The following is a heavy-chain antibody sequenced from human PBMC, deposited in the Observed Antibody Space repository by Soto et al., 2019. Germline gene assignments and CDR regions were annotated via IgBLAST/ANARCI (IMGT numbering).Heavy chain of an antibody. CDR1: GGSISSYY. D-gene: IGHD3-10*01. Sequence: PSETLSLTCTVSGGSISSYYWSWIRQPPGKGLEWIGYIYYSGSTNYNPSLKSRVTISVDTSKNQFSLKLSSVTAADTAVYYCARDLGGSGALDYWGQGTLVTVS. CDR2: IYYSGST. J-gene: IGHJ4*02. CDR3: ARDLGGSGALDY. V-gene: IGHV4-59*01.